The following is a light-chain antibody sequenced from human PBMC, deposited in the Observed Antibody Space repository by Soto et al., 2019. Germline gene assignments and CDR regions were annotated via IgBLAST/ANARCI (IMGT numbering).Light chain of an antibody. CDR1: SSDVGGYNY. CDR2: DVS. V-gene: IGLV2-11*01. CDR3: CSYAGSRDV. J-gene: IGLJ1*01. Sequence: QSALTQPRSVSESPGQSVTISCTGTSSDVGGYNYVSWYQQHPGKAPKIMIYDVSKRPSGVPDRFSGSKSGNTASLTISGLQAEDEADYYCCSYAGSRDVFGTGTKVTVL.